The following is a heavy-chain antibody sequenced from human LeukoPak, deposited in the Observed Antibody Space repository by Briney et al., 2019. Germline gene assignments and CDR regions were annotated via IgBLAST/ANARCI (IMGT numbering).Heavy chain of an antibody. CDR2: IKPNSGDT. J-gene: IGHJ1*01. Sequence: ASVKVSCTTSGYTFTGYYMHWVRQAPGQGLEWMGWIKPNSGDTNYAQRFQGRVTMTRDTSISTAYMELSSLGSDDSAVYYCVRELEWELRRLGQYWGQGTLVTVSS. CDR3: VRELEWELRRLGQY. CDR1: GYTFTGYY. D-gene: IGHD1-26*01. V-gene: IGHV1-2*02.